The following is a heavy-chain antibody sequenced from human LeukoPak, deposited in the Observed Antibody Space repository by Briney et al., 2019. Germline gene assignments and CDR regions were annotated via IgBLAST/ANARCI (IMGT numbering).Heavy chain of an antibody. V-gene: IGHV3-15*01. J-gene: IGHJ4*02. CDR1: GFTFYNAW. CDR2: IKSKLHGGTS. D-gene: IGHD5/OR15-5a*01. CDR3: TTSTSPGIDH. Sequence: GGSLRLSCAASGFTFYNAWMSWVRQAPGKGLEWVARIKSKLHGGTSDYVAPVEGRFTISRDDSENMVYLQMNSLETDDTAVYYCTTSTSPGIDHWGQGTLVTVSS.